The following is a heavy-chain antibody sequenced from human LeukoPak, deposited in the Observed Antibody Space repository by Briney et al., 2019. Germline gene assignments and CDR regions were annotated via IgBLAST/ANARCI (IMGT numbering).Heavy chain of an antibody. CDR3: ARAWQEWHYYDSSGYYYLNWFDP. CDR2: INHSGST. D-gene: IGHD3-22*01. Sequence: RTSETLSLTCAVFGGSFDGYYWTWIRQPPGKGLEWIGEINHSGSTNYNPSLKSRVTISVDTSKNQFSLKLSSVTAADTAVYYCARAWQEWHYYDSSGYYYLNWFDPWGQGTLVTVSS. CDR1: GGSFDGYY. J-gene: IGHJ5*02. V-gene: IGHV4-34*01.